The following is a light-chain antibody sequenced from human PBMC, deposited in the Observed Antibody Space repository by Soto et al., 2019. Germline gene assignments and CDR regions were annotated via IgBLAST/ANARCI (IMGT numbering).Light chain of an antibody. CDR3: QQYNSWPLGT. CDR2: GAS. V-gene: IGKV3-15*01. J-gene: IGKJ3*01. CDR1: QSVNRN. Sequence: EMVMTQSPATLSVSPGERATLTCRASQSVNRNLAWYQQKPGQAPRLLIIGASTRATGIPARFSGSGSGTEFTLSISSLQSEDFAVYYCQQYNSWPLGTFGPGTKLDIK.